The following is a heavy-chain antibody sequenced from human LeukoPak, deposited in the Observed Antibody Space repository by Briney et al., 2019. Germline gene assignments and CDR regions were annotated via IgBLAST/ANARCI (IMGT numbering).Heavy chain of an antibody. J-gene: IGHJ1*01. CDR2: IYCSGRT. CDR3: ARRRYYDGSGYLE. CDR1: GYSVSRSGSY. D-gene: IGHD3-22*01. V-gene: IGHV4-39*01. Sequence: SETLSLTCSVSGYSVSRSGSYWDWIRQPPGKGLEWIGTIYCSGRTYYNPSLKSRVTMSVDPSNNQFSLNLRSVTAADTALYYCARRRYYDGSGYLEWGQGTLLSVSS.